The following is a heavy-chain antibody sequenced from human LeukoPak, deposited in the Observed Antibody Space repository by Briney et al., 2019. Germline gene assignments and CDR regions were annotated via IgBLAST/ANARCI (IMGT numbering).Heavy chain of an antibody. CDR3: ATGGGWVPSFGVVTHIDV. J-gene: IGHJ6*03. CDR1: GFTFSGYW. D-gene: IGHD3-3*01. Sequence: GGSLRLSCAASGFTFSGYWMHWVRQGPEKGLELVSRIDNDGHGILYADSVKGRFTTSRDNAKNTLYLEMNSLRFEDTAVYYCATGGGWVPSFGVVTHIDVWGKGTTVTVSS. CDR2: IDNDGHGI. V-gene: IGHV3-74*03.